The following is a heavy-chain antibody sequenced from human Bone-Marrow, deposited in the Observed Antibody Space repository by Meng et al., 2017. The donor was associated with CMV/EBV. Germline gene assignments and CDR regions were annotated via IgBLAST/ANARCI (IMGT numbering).Heavy chain of an antibody. CDR3: AKDIGYERDAFDI. D-gene: IGHD2-2*01. J-gene: IGHJ3*02. CDR2: ISWDGGST. CDR1: GFTFDDYT. Sequence: GESLKISFAASGFTFDDYTMHWVRQAPGKGLEWVSLISWDGGSTYYADSVKGRFTISRDNSKNSLYLQMNSLRTEDTALYYCAKDIGYERDAFDIWGQGTRVTV. V-gene: IGHV3-43*01.